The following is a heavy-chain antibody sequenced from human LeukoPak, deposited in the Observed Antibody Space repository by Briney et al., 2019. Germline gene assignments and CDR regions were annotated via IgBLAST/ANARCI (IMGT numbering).Heavy chain of an antibody. CDR2: ISGSGGST. J-gene: IGHJ3*02. CDR1: GFIFSSYA. D-gene: IGHD3-3*01. Sequence: GGSLRLSCAASGFIFSSYAMSWVRQAPGKGLEWVSAISGSGGSTYYADVVKGRLTIPRDNSKNTLYLQMNSLRAEDTAVYYCAKVPVFSLTISEVVTDDAFDIWGQGTIVTVSS. V-gene: IGHV3-23*01. CDR3: AKVPVFSLTISEVVTDDAFDI.